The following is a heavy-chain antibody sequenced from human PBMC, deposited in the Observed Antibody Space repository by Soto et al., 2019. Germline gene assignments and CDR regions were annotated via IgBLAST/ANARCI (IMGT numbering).Heavy chain of an antibody. CDR3: ARDYCSGGSCYSPRSWFDP. Sequence: QVQLVQSGAEVKKPGASVKVSCKASGYTFTSYYMHWVRQAPGQGLEWMGIINPSGCSTSYAQKFHGRVTMTRDTSTSTVYMELSSRRYEDTAVYYCARDYCSGGSCYSPRSWFDPWGQGTLVTVSS. V-gene: IGHV1-46*03. D-gene: IGHD2-15*01. CDR1: GYTFTSYY. CDR2: INPSGCST. J-gene: IGHJ5*02.